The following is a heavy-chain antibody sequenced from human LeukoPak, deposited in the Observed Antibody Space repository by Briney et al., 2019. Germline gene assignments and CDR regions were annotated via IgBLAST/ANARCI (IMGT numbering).Heavy chain of an antibody. D-gene: IGHD4-23*01. CDR1: GYTFTSYA. V-gene: IGHV1-69*13. CDR3: AKDRGGNPEVVLDI. J-gene: IGHJ3*02. CDR2: IIPIFGTA. Sequence: SVKVSCKASGYTFTSYAISWVRQAPGQGLEWMGGIIPIFGTANYAQKFQGRVTITADESTSTAYMELSSLRSEDTAVYYCAKDRGGNPEVVLDIWGQGTMVTVSS.